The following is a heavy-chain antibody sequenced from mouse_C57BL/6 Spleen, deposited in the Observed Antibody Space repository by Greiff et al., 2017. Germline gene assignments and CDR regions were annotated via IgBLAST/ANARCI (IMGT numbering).Heavy chain of an antibody. J-gene: IGHJ3*01. Sequence: VQLQQSGAELVKPGASVKISCKASGYAFSSYWMNWVKQRPGKGLEWIGQIYPGDGDTNYNGKFKGKATLTADKSSSPAYMQLSSLTSEDSAVYFCARGNDYDVPWFADWGQGTLVTVSA. CDR3: ARGNDYDVPWFAD. D-gene: IGHD2-4*01. CDR2: IYPGDGDT. V-gene: IGHV1-80*01. CDR1: GYAFSSYW.